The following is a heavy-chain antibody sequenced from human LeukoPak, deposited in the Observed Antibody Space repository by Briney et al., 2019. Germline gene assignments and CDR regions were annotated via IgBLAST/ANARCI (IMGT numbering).Heavy chain of an antibody. CDR3: AKAGWYDYYYGMDV. Sequence: GGSLRLSCAASGFTFSSYAMSWVRQAPGKGLEWVSAISGSGGSTYYADSVKGRFTISRDNSKNTLYLQMSSLRAEDTAVYYCAKAGWYDYYYGMDVWGQGTTVTVSS. D-gene: IGHD6-19*01. J-gene: IGHJ6*02. V-gene: IGHV3-23*01. CDR1: GFTFSSYA. CDR2: ISGSGGST.